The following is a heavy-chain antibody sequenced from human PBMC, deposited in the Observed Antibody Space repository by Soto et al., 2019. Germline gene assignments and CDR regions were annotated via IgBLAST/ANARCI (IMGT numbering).Heavy chain of an antibody. CDR2: IWYDGSNK. J-gene: IGHJ6*03. Sequence: QVQLVESGGGVVQPGRSLRLSCAASGFTFSSYGMHWVRQAPGKGLEWVAVIWYDGSNKYYADSVKGRFTISRDNSKNTLYLQMNSLRAKDTAVYYCARAGYCSSTSCYYYYYMDVWGKGTTVTVSS. CDR1: GFTFSSYG. D-gene: IGHD2-2*01. CDR3: ARAGYCSSTSCYYYYYMDV. V-gene: IGHV3-33*01.